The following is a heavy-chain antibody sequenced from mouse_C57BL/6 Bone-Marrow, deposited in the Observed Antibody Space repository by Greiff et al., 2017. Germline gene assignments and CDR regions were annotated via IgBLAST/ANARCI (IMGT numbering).Heavy chain of an antibody. V-gene: IGHV14-4*01. Sequence: EVQLQQSGAELVRPGASVKLSCTASGFNIKDDYMHWVKQRPEQGLEWIGWIDPENGDTEYASKFQGKATITADTSSNTAYLQLSSLTSEDTAVYYCTTPYGYDGGYAMDYWGQGTSVTGSS. D-gene: IGHD2-2*01. J-gene: IGHJ4*01. CDR3: TTPYGYDGGYAMDY. CDR1: GFNIKDDY. CDR2: IDPENGDT.